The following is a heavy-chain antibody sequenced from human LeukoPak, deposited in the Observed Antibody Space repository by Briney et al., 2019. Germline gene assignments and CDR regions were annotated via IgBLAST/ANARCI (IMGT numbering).Heavy chain of an antibody. J-gene: IGHJ4*02. V-gene: IGHV4-39*07. Sequence: SETLFLTCTVSGGSISSSSYYWGWIRQPPGKGLEWIGSIYYSGSTYYNPSLKSRVTISVDTSKNQFSLKLSSVTAADTAVYYCARDAGVYSGGDCFKDWGQGTLVTVSS. CDR2: IYYSGST. D-gene: IGHD2-21*02. CDR1: GGSISSSSYY. CDR3: ARDAGVYSGGDCFKD.